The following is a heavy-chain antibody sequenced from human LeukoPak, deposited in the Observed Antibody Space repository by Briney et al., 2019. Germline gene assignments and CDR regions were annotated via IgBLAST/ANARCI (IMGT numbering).Heavy chain of an antibody. CDR1: GYTFTGYY. CDR2: INPNSGGT. J-gene: IGHJ3*02. D-gene: IGHD5-24*01. V-gene: IGHV1-2*02. Sequence: ASVTVSCKASGYTFTGYYMHWVRQAPGQGLEWMGWINPNSGGTNYAQKFQGRVTMTRDTSISTAYMELSRLRSDDTAVYYCARDPTVEMAFDIWGQGTMVTVSS. CDR3: ARDPTVEMAFDI.